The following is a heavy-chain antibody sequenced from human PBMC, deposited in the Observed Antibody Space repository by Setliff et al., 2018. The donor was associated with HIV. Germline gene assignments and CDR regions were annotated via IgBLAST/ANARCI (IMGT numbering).Heavy chain of an antibody. D-gene: IGHD5-18*01. CDR1: GFTFSSYS. V-gene: IGHV3-48*01. CDR2: ISSSSSTI. J-gene: IGHJ6*03. Sequence: PGGSLRLSCAASGFTFSSYSMNWVRQAPGKGLEWVSYISSSSSTIYYADSVKGRFTISRDNAKNSLYLQMNSLRAEDTAVYYCAREVYRYDDGSESMDVWGKGTTVTV. CDR3: AREVYRYDDGSESMDV.